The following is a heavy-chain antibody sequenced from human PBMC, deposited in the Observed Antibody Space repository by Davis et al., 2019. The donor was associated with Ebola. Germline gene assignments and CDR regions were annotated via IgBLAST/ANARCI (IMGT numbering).Heavy chain of an antibody. CDR1: GEKRKSYY. CDR3: ARNKQLNPYYYYGMDV. J-gene: IGHJ6*02. V-gene: IGHV1-18*04. CDR2: ISAYNGNT. D-gene: IGHD6-13*01. Sequence: ASVKVSCKASGEKRKSYYMHWWRQAPGQGLEWMGWISAYNGNTNYAQKLQGRVTMTTDTSTSTAYMELRSLRSDDTAVYYCARNKQLNPYYYYGMDVWGQSTTVTVSS.